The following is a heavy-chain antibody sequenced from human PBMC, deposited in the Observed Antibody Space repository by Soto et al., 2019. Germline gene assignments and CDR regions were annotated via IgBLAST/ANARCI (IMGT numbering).Heavy chain of an antibody. CDR2: ISSSSSYI. D-gene: IGHD3-9*01. Sequence: EVQLVESGGGLVKPGGSLRLSCAASGFTFSSYSMNWVRQAPGKGLEWVSSISSSSSYIYYADSVKGRFTISRDNAKNSLYLRMNSLRAEDTAVYYCARDLGLLTGYYYYYYGMDVWGQGTTVTVSS. CDR1: GFTFSSYS. J-gene: IGHJ6*02. V-gene: IGHV3-21*01. CDR3: ARDLGLLTGYYYYYYGMDV.